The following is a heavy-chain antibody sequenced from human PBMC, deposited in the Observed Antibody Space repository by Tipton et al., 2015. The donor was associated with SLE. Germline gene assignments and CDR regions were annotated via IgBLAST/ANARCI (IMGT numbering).Heavy chain of an antibody. V-gene: IGHV4-39*07. CDR2: IYYSGST. J-gene: IGHJ2*01. CDR3: ARRVAYSGYDWYFDL. CDR1: GGSFSSYY. Sequence: TLSLTCAVYGGSFSSYYWGWIRQPPGKGLEWIGSIYYSGSTYYNPSLKSRVTISVDTSKNQFSLKLSSVTAADTAVYYCARRVAYSGYDWYFDLWGRGTLVTVSS. D-gene: IGHD5-12*01.